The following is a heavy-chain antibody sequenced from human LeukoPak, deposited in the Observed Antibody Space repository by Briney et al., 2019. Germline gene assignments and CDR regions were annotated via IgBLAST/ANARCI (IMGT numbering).Heavy chain of an antibody. Sequence: ASVKVSCKASGYTFTSYDINWVRQATGQGLEWMGWMNPNSGNTGYAQKFQGRVTMTRNTSISTAYMELSSLRSEDTAVYYCARGREGVAGIDRDSGGATDYWGQGTPVTVSS. CDR3: ARGREGVAGIDRDSGGATDY. J-gene: IGHJ4*02. CDR1: GYTFTSYD. V-gene: IGHV1-8*01. CDR2: MNPNSGNT. D-gene: IGHD6-19*01.